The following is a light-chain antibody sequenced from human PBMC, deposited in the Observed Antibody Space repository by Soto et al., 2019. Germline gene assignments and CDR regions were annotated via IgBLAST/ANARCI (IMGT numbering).Light chain of an antibody. CDR3: QQYETSPPMYT. V-gene: IGKV3-20*01. J-gene: IGKJ2*01. CDR1: QSVISTY. Sequence: EIGMTQSPGTLSLSPGESATLYCMTSQSVISTYLAWYQQKPGQAPRRLIYDASRKYTGIPDRFSGSGSGTYFTLKISLLEPEDFAVYYRQQYETSPPMYTLGQETKWEIK. CDR2: DAS.